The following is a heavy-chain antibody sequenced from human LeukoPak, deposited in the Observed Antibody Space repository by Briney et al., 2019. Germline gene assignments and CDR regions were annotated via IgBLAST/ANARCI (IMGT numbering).Heavy chain of an antibody. D-gene: IGHD4-17*01. J-gene: IGHJ6*03. CDR1: GYTFTGYY. V-gene: IGHV1-2*02. Sequence: GASVKVSCKASGYTFTGYYMHWVRQAPGQGLEWMGWINPNSGGTNYAQKFQGRVTMTRDTSISTAYMELSRLRSDDTAVYYCARQNGDYAGNMDVWGKGTTVTVSS. CDR3: ARQNGDYAGNMDV. CDR2: INPNSGGT.